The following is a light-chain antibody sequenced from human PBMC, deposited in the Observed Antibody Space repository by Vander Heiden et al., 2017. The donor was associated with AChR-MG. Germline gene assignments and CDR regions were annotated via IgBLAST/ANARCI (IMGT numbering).Light chain of an antibody. Sequence: QSALTQPASVSGSPGQSITISCTGTSSDVGSYNLVSWDQQHPGKAPKLIIYEGSKRPSGVSNRFSGSKSGNTASLTISGLQAEDEADYYCCSYAGSSTLVFGGGTKLTVL. CDR2: EGS. V-gene: IGLV2-23*01. CDR1: SSDVGSYNL. J-gene: IGLJ2*01. CDR3: CSYAGSSTLV.